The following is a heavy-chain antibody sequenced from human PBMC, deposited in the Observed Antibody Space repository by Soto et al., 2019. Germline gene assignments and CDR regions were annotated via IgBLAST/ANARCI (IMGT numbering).Heavy chain of an antibody. CDR2: IYYSGST. CDR1: GVSIISSVYY. D-gene: IGHD2-15*01. J-gene: IGHJ4*02. CDR3: ARIYCSGGSCYLDN. V-gene: IGHV4-31*03. Sequence: SETLSLTCTVSGVSIISSVYYWSWIRQHPGKSLEWIGYIYYSGSTYYNPSLKSRVSISVDTSKNQFSLKLSSLTAADTAVYYCARIYCSGGSCYLDNWGQGTPVTVSS.